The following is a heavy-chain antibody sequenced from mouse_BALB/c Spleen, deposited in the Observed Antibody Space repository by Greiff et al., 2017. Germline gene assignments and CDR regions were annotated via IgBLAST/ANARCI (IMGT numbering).Heavy chain of an antibody. CDR3: ARDGHYAMDY. CDR2: INPSTGYT. V-gene: IGHV1-7*01. D-gene: IGHD2-3*01. Sequence: VKLVESGAELAKPGASVKMSCKASGYTFTSYWMHWVKQRPGQGLEWIGYINPSTGYTEYNQKFKDKATLTADKSSSTAYMQLSSLTSVDSAVYFCARDGHYAMDYWGQGTSVTVSS. J-gene: IGHJ4*01. CDR1: GYTFTSYW.